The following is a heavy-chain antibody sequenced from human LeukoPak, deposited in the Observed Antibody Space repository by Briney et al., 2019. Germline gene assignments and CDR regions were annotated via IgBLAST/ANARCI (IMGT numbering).Heavy chain of an antibody. CDR1: GASISSGDYY. CDR3: AREYYYGSGSARAFDF. CDR2: IYYGGST. J-gene: IGHJ4*02. D-gene: IGHD3-10*01. V-gene: IGHV4-30-4*01. Sequence: SETLSLTCTVSGASISSGDYYWSWIRQPPGKGLEWIGYIYYGGSTYYNPSLKSRVTISLDTSKNQFSLKLNSVTAADTAVYYCAREYYYGSGSARAFDFWGRGTLVTVSS.